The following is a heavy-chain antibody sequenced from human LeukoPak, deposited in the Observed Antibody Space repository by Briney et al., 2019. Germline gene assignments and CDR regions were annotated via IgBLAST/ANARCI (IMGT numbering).Heavy chain of an antibody. CDR3: ARDKVTY. Sequence: PGGSLRLSCAPSGFTFNTYAMSWVRQAPGKGLEWVAHINMDGSEKYYVDSVKGRFTISRDNAKNSLYLQMNSLRVEDTAVYYCARDKVTYWGQGTLVTVSS. J-gene: IGHJ4*02. CDR2: INMDGSEK. CDR1: GFTFNTYA. V-gene: IGHV3-7*01.